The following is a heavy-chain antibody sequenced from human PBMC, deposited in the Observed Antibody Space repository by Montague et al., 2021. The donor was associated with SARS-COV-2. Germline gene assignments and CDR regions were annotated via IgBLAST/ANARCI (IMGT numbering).Heavy chain of an antibody. CDR2: IYYSGST. J-gene: IGHJ3*02. Sequence: SETLSLTCTVSGGSISSYYWSWIRQPPGKGLEWIGDIYYSGSTNYNPSXKSRVTISVDTSTNQFSLKLSSVTAADTAVYYCARGSGWMGNAFDIWGQGTMVTVSS. V-gene: IGHV4-59*01. CDR1: GGSISSYY. CDR3: ARGSGWMGNAFDI. D-gene: IGHD6-19*01.